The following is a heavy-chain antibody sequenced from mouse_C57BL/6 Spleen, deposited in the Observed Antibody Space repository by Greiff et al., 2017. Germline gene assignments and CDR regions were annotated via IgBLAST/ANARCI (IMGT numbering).Heavy chain of an antibody. J-gene: IGHJ4*01. D-gene: IGHD1-1*01. CDR3: ARCTYGSSSGYYAMDY. V-gene: IGHV1-63*01. CDR1: GYTFTNYW. CDR2: IYPGGGYT. Sequence: QVQLQQSGAELVRPGTSVKMSCKASGYTFTNYWIGWAKQRPGHGLEWIGDIYPGGGYTNYNEKFKGKATLTADKSSSTAYMQVSSLTSEDSAIYYCARCTYGSSSGYYAMDYWGQGTSVTVSS.